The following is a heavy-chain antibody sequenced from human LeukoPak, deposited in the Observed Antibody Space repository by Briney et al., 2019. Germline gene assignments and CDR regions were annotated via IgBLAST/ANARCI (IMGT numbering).Heavy chain of an antibody. V-gene: IGHV1-69*04. CDR3: ARDSMGVYGMDV. D-gene: IGHD2-2*01. Sequence: SVKVCCKASGGTFSSYAISWVRQAPGQGLEWMGRIIPILGIANYAQKFQGRVTITADKSTSTAYMELSSLRSEDTAVYYCARDSMGVYGMDVWGQGTTVTVSS. J-gene: IGHJ6*02. CDR1: GGTFSSYA. CDR2: IIPILGIA.